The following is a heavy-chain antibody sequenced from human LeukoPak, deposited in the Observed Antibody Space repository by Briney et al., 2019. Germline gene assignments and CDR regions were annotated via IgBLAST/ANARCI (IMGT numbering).Heavy chain of an antibody. CDR1: GGSFSGYY. CDR3: ARRNTNLARFGVVIIYYFDY. Sequence: KASETLSLTCAVYGGSFSGYYWSWIRQPPGKGLEWIGEINHSGSTNYNPSLKSRVTISVDTSKNQFSLKLSSVTAADTAVYYCARRNTNLARFGVVIIYYFDYWGQGTLVTVSS. J-gene: IGHJ4*02. V-gene: IGHV4-34*01. CDR2: INHSGST. D-gene: IGHD3-3*01.